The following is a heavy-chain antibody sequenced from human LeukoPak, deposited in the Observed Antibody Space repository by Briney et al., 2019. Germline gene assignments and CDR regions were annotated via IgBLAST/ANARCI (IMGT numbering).Heavy chain of an antibody. CDR3: ARVLSGSWDWFDP. CDR2: ISSSSSTI. D-gene: IGHD3-22*01. V-gene: IGHV3-48*04. Sequence: GGSLRLSCAASGFTYSSYSMNWVRQAPGKGLEWVSYISSSSSTIYYADSVKGRFTISRDNAKNTVYLQMNSLGAEDTAVYYCARVLSGSWDWFDPWGQGTLVTVSS. J-gene: IGHJ5*02. CDR1: GFTYSSYS.